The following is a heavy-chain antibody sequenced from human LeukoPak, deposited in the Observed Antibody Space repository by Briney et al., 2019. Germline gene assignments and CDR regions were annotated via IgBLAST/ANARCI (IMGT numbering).Heavy chain of an antibody. CDR3: AKSLTSNVADLDY. D-gene: IGHD4-11*01. CDR1: GFTFSGSA. V-gene: IGHV3-73*01. Sequence: GGSLRLSCAASGFTFSGSAMHWVRQASGKGLEWVGRIRSKANSYATAYAASVKGRFTISRDDSKNTAYLQMNSLRAEDTALYYCAKSLTSNVADLDYWGQGTLVTVSS. CDR2: IRSKANSYAT. J-gene: IGHJ4*02.